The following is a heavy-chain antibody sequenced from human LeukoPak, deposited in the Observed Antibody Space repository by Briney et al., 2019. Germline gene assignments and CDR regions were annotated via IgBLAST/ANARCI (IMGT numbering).Heavy chain of an antibody. CDR1: GFTFSSYT. CDR3: ARGSEGYCSGGGCYYGMDV. CDR2: ISSSSSYI. Sequence: GGSLRLSCAASGFTFSSYTMNWVRQAPGEGLEWVSYISSSSSYIYYADSVKGRFTISRVNAENSLYLQMNSLRAEDTAVYYCARGSEGYCSGGGCYYGMDVWGQGTTVTVSS. J-gene: IGHJ6*01. D-gene: IGHD2-15*01. V-gene: IGHV3-21*01.